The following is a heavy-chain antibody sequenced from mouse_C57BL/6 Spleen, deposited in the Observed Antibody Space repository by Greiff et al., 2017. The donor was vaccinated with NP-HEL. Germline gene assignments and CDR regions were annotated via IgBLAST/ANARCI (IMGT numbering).Heavy chain of an antibody. J-gene: IGHJ2*01. CDR3: TTFPYFDY. V-gene: IGHV14-4*01. CDR1: GFNIKDDY. CDR2: IDPENGDT. Sequence: DVKLQESGAELVRPGASVKLSCTASGFNIKDDYMHWVKQRPEQGLEWIGWIDPENGDTEYASKFQGKATITADTSSNTAYLQLSSLTSEDTAVYYCTTFPYFDYWGQGTTLTVSS.